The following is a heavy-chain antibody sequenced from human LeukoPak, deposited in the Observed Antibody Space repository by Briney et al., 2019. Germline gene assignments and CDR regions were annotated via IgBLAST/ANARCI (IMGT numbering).Heavy chain of an antibody. CDR1: GGSISSGGYY. CDR2: IYYSGST. CDR3: ARGGDPYYFDY. J-gene: IGHJ4*02. Sequence: SQTMSLTCTVSGGSISSGGYYWSWIRQHPGKGLEWIGYIYYSGSTYYNPSLKSRVTISVDTSKNQFSLKLSSVTAADTAVYYCARGGDPYYFDYWGQGTLVTVSS. V-gene: IGHV4-31*03. D-gene: IGHD2-21*02.